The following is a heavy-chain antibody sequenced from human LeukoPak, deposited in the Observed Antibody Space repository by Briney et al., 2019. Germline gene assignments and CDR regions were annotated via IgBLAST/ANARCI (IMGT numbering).Heavy chain of an antibody. J-gene: IGHJ5*02. D-gene: IGHD7-27*01. Sequence: PGGSLRLSCAASGCTNISNWMSWVRQDPAKELEGVANIKQGGSEKYYVDSVKGRFTISRDNDKNSLYLQMNSLRAKDTALYYCVRDLNWGAFDGWGQGTQVTVSS. V-gene: IGHV3-7*03. CDR2: IKQGGSEK. CDR1: GCTNISNW. CDR3: VRDLNWGAFDG.